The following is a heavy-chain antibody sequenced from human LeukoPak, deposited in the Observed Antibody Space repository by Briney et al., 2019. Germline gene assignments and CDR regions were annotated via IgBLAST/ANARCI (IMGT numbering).Heavy chain of an antibody. D-gene: IGHD1-26*01. Sequence: GASVKVSCKASGYTFTSYGISWVRQAPGQGLEWMGWISAYNGNTNYAQKLQGRVTMTTDTSTSTAYMELRSLRSDDTAVYYCAGVYSGSYYRTYYYYCMDVWGQGTTVTVSS. V-gene: IGHV1-18*01. J-gene: IGHJ6*02. CDR1: GYTFTSYG. CDR2: ISAYNGNT. CDR3: AGVYSGSYYRTYYYYCMDV.